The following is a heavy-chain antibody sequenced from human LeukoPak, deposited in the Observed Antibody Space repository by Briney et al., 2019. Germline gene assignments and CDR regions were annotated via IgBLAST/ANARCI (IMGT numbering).Heavy chain of an antibody. CDR3: ARPGKTREYSSPPLSFDY. V-gene: IGHV4-34*01. J-gene: IGHJ4*02. Sequence: SETLSLTCAVYGGSFSGYFWSWIRQPPGKGLEWIGEINHSGNTNYNPSLKSRVTISVDTSKNQFSLKLNSVTAADTAVYYCARPGKTREYSSPPLSFDYWGQGTLVTVSS. CDR2: INHSGNT. CDR1: GGSFSGYF. D-gene: IGHD6-6*01.